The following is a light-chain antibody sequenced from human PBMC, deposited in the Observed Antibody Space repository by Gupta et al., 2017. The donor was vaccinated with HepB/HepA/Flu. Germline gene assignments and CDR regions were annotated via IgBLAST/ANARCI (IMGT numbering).Light chain of an antibody. CDR3: QQYNNWPMCS. Sequence: EIVLTQFPATLSVSPGERATLSCRASQSVSSNLAWYQQKPGQAPRLRIYGASTRATGIPARFSGSGSGTEFTLTISSLQSEDFAVYYCQQYNNWPMCSFGQGTKLEIK. CDR2: GAS. V-gene: IGKV3-15*01. CDR1: QSVSSN. J-gene: IGKJ2*04.